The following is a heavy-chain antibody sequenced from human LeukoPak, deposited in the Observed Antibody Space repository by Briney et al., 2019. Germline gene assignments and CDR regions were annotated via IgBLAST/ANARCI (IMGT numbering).Heavy chain of an antibody. Sequence: ESSETPSLTCTVSGGSISSYYWSWIRQPPGKGLEWIGYIYYSGSTNYNPSLKSRVTISADTSKNQFSLKLSSVTAADTAVYYCARGVVYYDSSGRDEPSNDAFDIWGQGTMVTVSS. V-gene: IGHV4-59*08. CDR2: IYYSGST. CDR3: ARGVVYYDSSGRDEPSNDAFDI. CDR1: GGSISSYY. J-gene: IGHJ3*02. D-gene: IGHD3-22*01.